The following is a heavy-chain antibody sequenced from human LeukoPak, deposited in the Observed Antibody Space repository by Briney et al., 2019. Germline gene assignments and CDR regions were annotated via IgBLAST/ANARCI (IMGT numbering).Heavy chain of an antibody. V-gene: IGHV3-23*01. CDR2: ITGNGVST. CDR3: AKGLGVDNWFDP. J-gene: IGHJ5*02. CDR1: EFTFISYA. Sequence: GGSLRLSCAGPEFTFISYALNWVRQAPGRGLEWVSGITGNGVSTYYADSVKGRFTISRDNSKNTLYLQMNSLRDEDTAVYYCAKGLGVDNWFDPWGQGTLVTVSS.